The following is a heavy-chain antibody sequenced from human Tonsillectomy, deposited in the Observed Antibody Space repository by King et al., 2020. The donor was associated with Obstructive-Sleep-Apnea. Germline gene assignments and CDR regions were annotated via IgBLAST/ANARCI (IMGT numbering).Heavy chain of an antibody. V-gene: IGHV4-38-2*02. Sequence: HVQLQESGPGLVKPSKTLSLTCTVSCSSISSGYYWGWIRQPPGKGLEWIGSIYQSGSTYYNPSLKSRVTISVDTSKNQFSLKLSSVTAADTAVYYYASTVTTYYYYGMDVWGQGTTVTVSS. CDR2: IYQSGST. CDR1: CSSISSGYY. CDR3: ASTVTTYYYYGMDV. D-gene: IGHD4-11*01. J-gene: IGHJ6*02.